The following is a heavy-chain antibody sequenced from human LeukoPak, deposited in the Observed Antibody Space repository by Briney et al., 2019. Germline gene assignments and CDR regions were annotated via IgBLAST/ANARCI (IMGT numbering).Heavy chain of an antibody. V-gene: IGHV3-74*01. J-gene: IGHJ4*02. CDR2: INGDGSST. Sequence: GRSLRLSCAGSRFTFSSYAMHWVRQAPGTGLVWVSRINGDGSSTTYADSVKGRFTISRDSAKNTLYLQMNSLRAEDTAVYYCARAYSGYDWNYFDYWGQGTLVTVSS. D-gene: IGHD5-12*01. CDR3: ARAYSGYDWNYFDY. CDR1: RFTFSSYA.